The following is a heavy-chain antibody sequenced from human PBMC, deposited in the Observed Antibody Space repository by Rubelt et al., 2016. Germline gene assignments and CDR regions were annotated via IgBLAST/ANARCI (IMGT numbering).Heavy chain of an antibody. CDR1: GFTFSSYG. CDR2: ISYDGSNK. D-gene: IGHD1-26*01. CDR3: AKDWGATTCDAFDI. Sequence: QVQLVESGGGVVQPGRSLRLSCAASGFTFSSYGMHWVRQAPGKGLEWVAVISYDGSNKYYADSVKGRFTISRDNSKNTLVLQMNSLGAWETAVYYCAKDWGATTCDAFDIWGQGTMVTVSS. V-gene: IGHV3-30*18. J-gene: IGHJ3*02.